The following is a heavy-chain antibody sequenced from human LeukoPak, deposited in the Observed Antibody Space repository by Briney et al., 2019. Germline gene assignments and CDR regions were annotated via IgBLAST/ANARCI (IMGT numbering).Heavy chain of an antibody. V-gene: IGHV3-74*01. CDR3: AKAVVVVILGGAEYFQH. Sequence: GGSLRLSCAASGNYWMHWVRQAPGKGLVWVSHINSDGSWTSYADSVKGRFTISRDNSKNTLYLQMNSLRVEDTAVYYCAKAVVVVILGGAEYFQHWGQGTPVTVSS. CDR2: INSDGSWT. CDR1: GNYW. D-gene: IGHD2-21*01. J-gene: IGHJ1*01.